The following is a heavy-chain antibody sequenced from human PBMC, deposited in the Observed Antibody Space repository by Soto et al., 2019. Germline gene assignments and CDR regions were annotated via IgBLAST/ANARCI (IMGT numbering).Heavy chain of an antibody. Sequence: GGSLRLSCEASGFTFSTYAMTWVRQAPGKGLEWVSIISGSGGTTYYADSVKGRFTISRDNSKNTLYLQMNSLRADDTAVYYSAKEDNYYDSSGYYLEYFHHWGQGTLVTVSS. V-gene: IGHV3-23*01. CDR1: GFTFSTYA. CDR3: AKEDNYYDSSGYYLEYFHH. CDR2: ISGSGGTT. D-gene: IGHD3-22*01. J-gene: IGHJ1*01.